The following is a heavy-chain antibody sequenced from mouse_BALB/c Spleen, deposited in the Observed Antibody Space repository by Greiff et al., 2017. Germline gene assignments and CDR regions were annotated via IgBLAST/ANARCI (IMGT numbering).Heavy chain of an antibody. J-gene: IGHJ4*01. CDR1: GFYIKDTY. Sequence: VQLQQSGAELVKPGASVKLSCTASGFYIKDTYMHWVKQRPEQGLEWIGRIDPANGNTKYDPKFQGKATITADTSSNTAYLQLSSLTSEDTAVYYCARLGAMDYWGQGTSVTVSS. CDR2: IDPANGNT. CDR3: ARLGAMDY. V-gene: IGHV14-3*02.